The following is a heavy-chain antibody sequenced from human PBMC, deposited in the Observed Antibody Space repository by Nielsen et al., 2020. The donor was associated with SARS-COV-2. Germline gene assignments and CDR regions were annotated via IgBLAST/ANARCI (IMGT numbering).Heavy chain of an antibody. V-gene: IGHV3-74*01. Sequence: GGSLRLSCAASGFTFSSYWMHWVRQAPGKGLVWASRINSDGSSTSYADSVKGRFTISRGNAKNTLYLQMNSLRAEDTAVYYCVKESRRGGYSRPWGQGTLVTVSS. D-gene: IGHD5-18*01. CDR1: GFTFSSYW. CDR3: VKESRRGGYSRP. J-gene: IGHJ5*02. CDR2: INSDGSST.